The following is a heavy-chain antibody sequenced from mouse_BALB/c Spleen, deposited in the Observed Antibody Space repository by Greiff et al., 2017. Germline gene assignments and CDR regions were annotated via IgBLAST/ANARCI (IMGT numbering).Heavy chain of an antibody. CDR3: ARDYGSSSDYFDD. D-gene: IGHD1-1*01. J-gene: IGHJ2*01. CDR1: GFTFSSYG. Sequence: QVVESGGGLVQPGGSLKLSCAASGFTFSSYGMSWVRQTPDKRLELVATINSNGGSTYYPDSVKGRFTISRDNAKNTLYLQMSSLKSEDTAMYYCARDYGSSSDYFDDWGQGTTLTVSS. V-gene: IGHV5-6-3*01. CDR2: INSNGGST.